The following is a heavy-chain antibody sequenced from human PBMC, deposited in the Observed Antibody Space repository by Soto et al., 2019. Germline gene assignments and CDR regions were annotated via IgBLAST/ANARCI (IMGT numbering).Heavy chain of an antibody. V-gene: IGHV1-69*13. D-gene: IGHD3-3*01. CDR2: IIPIFGTA. Sequence: SVKGSCKTAGDAFSIYAISWVLQAPGQGLEWMGGIIPIFGTANYAQKFQGRVTITADESTSTAYMELSSLRSEDTAVYYCAREDTRRVVTFDPWGQGTLVTVSS. CDR3: AREDTRRVVTFDP. CDR1: GDAFSIYA. J-gene: IGHJ5*02.